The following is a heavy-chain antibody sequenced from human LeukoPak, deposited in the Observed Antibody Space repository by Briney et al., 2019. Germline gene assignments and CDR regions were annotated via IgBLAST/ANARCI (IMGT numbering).Heavy chain of an antibody. J-gene: IGHJ4*02. CDR3: ARFGLRYFDWLPFDY. CDR2: ISSSSSYT. Sequence: GGSLRLSCAASGFTFSDYYMSWIRQAPGKRLEWVSYISSSSSYTNYADSVKGRFTISRDNAKNSLYLQMNSLRAEDTAVYYCARFGLRYFDWLPFDYWGQGTLVTVSS. D-gene: IGHD3-9*01. V-gene: IGHV3-11*06. CDR1: GFTFSDYY.